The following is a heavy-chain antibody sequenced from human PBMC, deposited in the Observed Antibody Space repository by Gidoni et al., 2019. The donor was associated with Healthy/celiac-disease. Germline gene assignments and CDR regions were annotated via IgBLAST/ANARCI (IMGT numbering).Heavy chain of an antibody. CDR1: GFTFDDYA. J-gene: IGHJ3*02. CDR3: AKDKGRWEPDAFDI. D-gene: IGHD1-26*01. CDR2: ISRNSGSI. Sequence: EVQLVESGGGLVQPGRSLRLSCAASGFTFDDYAMHWVRQAPGKGLEWVSGISRNSGSIGYADSVKGRFTISKDNAKNSLYLQMNSLRAEDTALYYCAKDKGRWEPDAFDIWGQGTMVTVSS. V-gene: IGHV3-9*01.